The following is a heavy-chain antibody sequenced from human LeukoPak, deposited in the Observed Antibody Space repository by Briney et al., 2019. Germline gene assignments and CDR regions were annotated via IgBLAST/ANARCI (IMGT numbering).Heavy chain of an antibody. J-gene: IGHJ4*02. Sequence: GGSLRLSCSASGFTFSSYSMNWVRQAPGKGLEWVSSISSSSSYIYYADSVKGRFTISRDNAKNTLYLQMNSLRAEDTAVYYCARGGSGYYDSSGDYWGQGTLVTVSS. CDR2: ISSSSSYI. D-gene: IGHD3-22*01. CDR3: ARGGSGYYDSSGDY. CDR1: GFTFSSYS. V-gene: IGHV3-21*01.